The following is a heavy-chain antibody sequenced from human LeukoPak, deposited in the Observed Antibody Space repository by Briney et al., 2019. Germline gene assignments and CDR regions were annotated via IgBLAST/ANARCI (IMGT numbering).Heavy chain of an antibody. V-gene: IGHV4-39*01. CDR2: IYYSGST. Sequence: NPSETLSLTCTVSGGSISSSSYYWGWIRQPPGKGLEWIGSIYYSGSTSYNPSLKSRVTISVDTSKNQFSLKLSSVTAADTAVYYCAIGLPEDYYDSSGYLDAFDIWGQGTMVTVSS. J-gene: IGHJ3*02. CDR3: AIGLPEDYYDSSGYLDAFDI. D-gene: IGHD3-22*01. CDR1: GGSISSSSYY.